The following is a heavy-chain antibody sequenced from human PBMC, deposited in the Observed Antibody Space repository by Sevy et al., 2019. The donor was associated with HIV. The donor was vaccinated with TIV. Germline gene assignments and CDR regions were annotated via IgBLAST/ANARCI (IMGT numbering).Heavy chain of an antibody. CDR1: GFTFSTYW. Sequence: GGSLRLSCAASGFTFSTYWMSWVRQAPGKGLEWVANIKQDGSDKNYMDSVKGRFTISRDKAKNSLYLQMSSLRAEDTAVYYCATHASPMPNSGWYDFFDHWGQGTLVTVSS. D-gene: IGHD6-19*01. CDR3: ATHASPMPNSGWYDFFDH. CDR2: IKQDGSDK. V-gene: IGHV3-7*01. J-gene: IGHJ4*02.